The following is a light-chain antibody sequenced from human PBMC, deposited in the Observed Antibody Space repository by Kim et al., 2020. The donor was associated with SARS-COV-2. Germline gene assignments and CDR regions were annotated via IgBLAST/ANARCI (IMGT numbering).Light chain of an antibody. Sequence: LTQGERGTLPGRASQSVTSTFVAWYQQKPGQAPRLHIYGAYSRASGIPDRFSGSGSGTDFTLTISRLEPEDFAVYYCQQYCSSLAFGGGTKVDIK. CDR1: QSVTSTF. J-gene: IGKJ4*01. V-gene: IGKV3-20*01. CDR3: QQYCSSLA. CDR2: GAY.